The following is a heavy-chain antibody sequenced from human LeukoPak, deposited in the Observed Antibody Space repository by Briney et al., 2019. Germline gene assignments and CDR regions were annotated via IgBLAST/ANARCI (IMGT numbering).Heavy chain of an antibody. V-gene: IGHV3-23*01. CDR1: GFTFSSYA. J-gene: IGHJ4*02. CDR2: ISGSGGST. Sequence: GGSLRLSCAASGFTFSSYAMSWVRQAPGKWLEWVSAISGSGGSTYYADSVKGRFTISRDNSKNTLYLQMKSLRAEDTAVYYCTKEPLYCGGDCYEPFDYWGQGTLVTVSS. D-gene: IGHD2-21*02. CDR3: TKEPLYCGGDCYEPFDY.